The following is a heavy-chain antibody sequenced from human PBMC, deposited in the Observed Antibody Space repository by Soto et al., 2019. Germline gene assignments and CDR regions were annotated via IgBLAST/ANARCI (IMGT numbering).Heavy chain of an antibody. V-gene: IGHV3-74*01. CDR2: IYSDGSST. CDR3: ERSKYYAPRGVRYYYYMDV. J-gene: IGHJ6*03. Sequence: PGGSLRLSCAASGFTFSSYWMHWVRQAPGKGLVWVSRIYSDGSSTSYADSVKGRFTISRDNAKNTLYLQMNSLRAEDTAVYYCERSKYYAPRGVRYYYYMDVWGKGTTVTFPS. D-gene: IGHD3-3*01. CDR1: GFTFSSYW.